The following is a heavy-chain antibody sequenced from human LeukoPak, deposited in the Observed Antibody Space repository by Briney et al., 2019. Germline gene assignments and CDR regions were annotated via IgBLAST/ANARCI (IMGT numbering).Heavy chain of an antibody. CDR3: ARAPDNYVHWFDR. Sequence: GASVTVSFTASGYTFTSNYMHWVRQAPGQGLEWMGIINPSGGSTSYAQKFQGRVTMTRDMSTSTVYMELGSLTSEDTAVYYCARAPDNYVHWFDRWGQGTLISVSS. CDR1: GYTFTSNY. CDR2: INPSGGST. D-gene: IGHD3-10*02. J-gene: IGHJ5*02. V-gene: IGHV1-46*01.